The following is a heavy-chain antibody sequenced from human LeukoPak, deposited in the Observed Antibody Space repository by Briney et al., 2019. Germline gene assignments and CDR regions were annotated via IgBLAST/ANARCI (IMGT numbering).Heavy chain of an antibody. CDR2: INPNSGGT. D-gene: IGHD3-10*01. V-gene: IGHV1-2*04. CDR1: GYTFTGYY. Sequence: ASVKVSCKASGYTFTGYYMHWVRQAPGQGLEWMGWINPNSGGTNYAQKFQGWVTMTRDTSISTAYMELSRLRSDDTAVYYCARSHYYGSGRVYGMDVWGKGTTVTVSS. CDR3: ARSHYYGSGRVYGMDV. J-gene: IGHJ6*04.